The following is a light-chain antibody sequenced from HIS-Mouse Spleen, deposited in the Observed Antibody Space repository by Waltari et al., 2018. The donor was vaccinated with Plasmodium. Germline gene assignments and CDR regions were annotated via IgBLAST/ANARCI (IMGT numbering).Light chain of an antibody. CDR2: EDS. J-gene: IGLJ3*02. Sequence: SYELTQPPSVSVSPGQTARTTCSGDALPNKSAYWYQQKSGQTPVLFIYEDSKRPSGIPERFSGSSSGTMATLTISGAQVEDEADYYCYSTDSSGNHRVFGGGTKLTVL. CDR3: YSTDSSGNHRV. CDR1: ALPNKS. V-gene: IGLV3-10*01.